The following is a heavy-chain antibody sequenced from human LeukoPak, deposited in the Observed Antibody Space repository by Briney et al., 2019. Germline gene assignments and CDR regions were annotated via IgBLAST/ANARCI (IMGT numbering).Heavy chain of an antibody. D-gene: IGHD3-10*01. CDR3: AKDRVRGVIITSFDY. J-gene: IGHJ4*02. Sequence: GGSLRLSCAASGFTVSSNYMSWVRQAPGKGLEWVSVIYSGGSTYYADSVKGRFTISRDNSKNTLYLQMNSLRAEDTAVYYCAKDRVRGVIITSFDYWGQGTLVTVSS. CDR2: IYSGGST. V-gene: IGHV3-53*01. CDR1: GFTVSSNY.